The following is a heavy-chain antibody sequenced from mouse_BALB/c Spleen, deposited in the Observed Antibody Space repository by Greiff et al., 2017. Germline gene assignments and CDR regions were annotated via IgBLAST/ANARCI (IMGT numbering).Heavy chain of an antibody. CDR2: ISNGGGST. CDR1: GFTFSSYT. J-gene: IGHJ3*01. Sequence: EVNVVESGGGLVQPGGSLKLSCAASGFTFSSYTMSWVRQTPEKRLEWVAYISNGGGSTYYPDTVKGRFTISRDNAKNTLYLQMSSLKSEDTAMYYCARHERSTMTPFAYWGQGTLVTVSA. CDR3: ARHERSTMTPFAY. V-gene: IGHV5-12-2*01. D-gene: IGHD2-4*01.